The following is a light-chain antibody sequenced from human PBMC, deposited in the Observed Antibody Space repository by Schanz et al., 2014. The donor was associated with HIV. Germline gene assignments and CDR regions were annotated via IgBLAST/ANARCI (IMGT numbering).Light chain of an antibody. J-gene: IGKJ4*01. CDR2: WAS. Sequence: SCKSSQSVLSTSNSQNYLTWYQKKPGQPPKLLIYWASTRESGVPDRFSGSGSGTDFTLTISSLQAEDVAVYYCQQYYSAPLTFGGGTKVEIK. CDR3: QQYYSAPLT. V-gene: IGKV4-1*01. CDR1: QSVLSTSNSQNY.